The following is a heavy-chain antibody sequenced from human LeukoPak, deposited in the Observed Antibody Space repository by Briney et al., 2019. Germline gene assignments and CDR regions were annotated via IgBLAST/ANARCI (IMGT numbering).Heavy chain of an antibody. D-gene: IGHD6-19*01. V-gene: IGHV3-21*01. J-gene: IGHJ4*02. CDR3: ARLGWAVAGCLEFEY. CDR2: ISSSSSYI. Sequence: GGSLRLSCAASGFTFSSYSMNWVRQAPGKGLEWVSSISSSSSYIYYADSVKGRFTISRDNAKNSLYLQMNSLRAEDTAVYYCARLGWAVAGCLEFEYWGQGTLVTVSS. CDR1: GFTFSSYS.